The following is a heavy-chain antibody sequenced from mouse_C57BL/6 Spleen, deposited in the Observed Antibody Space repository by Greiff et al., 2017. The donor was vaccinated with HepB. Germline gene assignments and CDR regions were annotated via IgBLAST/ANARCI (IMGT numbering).Heavy chain of an antibody. J-gene: IGHJ2*01. CDR1: GYSFTSYY. D-gene: IGHD1-1*01. CDR2: IYPGSGNT. Sequence: QVQLQQSGPELVKPGASVKISCKASGYSFTSYYIHWVKQRPGQGLEWIGWIYPGSGNTKYNEKFKGKATLTADTSSSTAYMQLSSLTSEDSAVYYCARTSIITTVVAPYFDDWGEGTTLTVSS. V-gene: IGHV1-66*01. CDR3: ARTSIITTVVAPYFDD.